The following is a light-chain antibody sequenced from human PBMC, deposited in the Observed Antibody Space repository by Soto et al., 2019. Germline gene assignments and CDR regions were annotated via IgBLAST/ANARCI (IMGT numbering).Light chain of an antibody. CDR3: SSFSVASPL. V-gene: IGLV2-14*01. J-gene: IGLJ1*01. CDR2: DVS. CDR1: SSDIGGYNY. Sequence: QSVLTQPASMSGSPGQSVTISCAGTSSDIGGYNYVSWYQHHPGTAPKLIIYDVSSRPSGVSHRFSASKSGNTASLTISGLQAEDEDDYYCSSFSVASPLFGTGTKVTVL.